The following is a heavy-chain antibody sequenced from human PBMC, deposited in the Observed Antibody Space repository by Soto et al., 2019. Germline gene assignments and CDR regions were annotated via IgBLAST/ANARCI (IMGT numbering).Heavy chain of an antibody. D-gene: IGHD3-22*01. CDR1: GGSISSGDYS. V-gene: IGHV4-30-2*01. Sequence: QLQLQESGAGLVKPSQTLSLTCAVSGGSISSGDYSWSWIRQPPGKGLEWIGYIYHSGSTYYNPSLKSRVPISIDSSKNQFSLKLTSVTAADTAVYYCARGHDSNDNWGQGTLVTVSS. CDR3: ARGHDSNDN. CDR2: IYHSGST. J-gene: IGHJ4*02.